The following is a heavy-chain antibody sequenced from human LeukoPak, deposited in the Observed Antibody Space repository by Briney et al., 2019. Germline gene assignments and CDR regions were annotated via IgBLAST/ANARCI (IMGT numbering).Heavy chain of an antibody. CDR3: AREPRAFGVGGGYFDY. V-gene: IGHV4-59*01. D-gene: IGHD3-3*01. CDR1: GRSISSDY. CDR2: IYYIRTT. J-gene: IGHJ4*02. Sequence: PSETLSLTCTVSGRSISSDYWNWIRQPPGKGLEWSGDIYYIRTTNFHPSLKSRVPISVDPSKNQISLNLRSVTASDTAVYYCAREPRAFGVGGGYFDYWGQGNLVTVSS.